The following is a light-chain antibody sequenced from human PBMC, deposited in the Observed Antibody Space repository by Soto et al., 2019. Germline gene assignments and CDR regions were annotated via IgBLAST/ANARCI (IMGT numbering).Light chain of an antibody. V-gene: IGLV2-23*02. Sequence: QSVVTQPASVSGSPGQSVTISCSGSDIGNYNLVSWYQHLPGRAPKLLIFEVTMRPSGISDRFSGSKSASTASLTISGLQGEDEGDYYGASYAGSGTYVFGSGTKLTVL. CDR1: SDIGNYNL. CDR2: EVT. J-gene: IGLJ1*01. CDR3: ASYAGSGTYV.